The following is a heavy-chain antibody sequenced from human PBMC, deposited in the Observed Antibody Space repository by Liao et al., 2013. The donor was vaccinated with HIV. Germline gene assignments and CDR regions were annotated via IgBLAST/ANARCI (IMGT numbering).Heavy chain of an antibody. V-gene: IGHV4-59*12. Sequence: QVRLQESGPGLVKPSETLSLTCTVAGGSINRYYWSWIRQPPGKGLEWIGYIYHSGSTYYNPSLKSRVTISVDRSKNQFSLKLSSVTAADTAVYYCASMLYCSGGSCYSRHAFDIWGQGTMVTVSS. D-gene: IGHD2-15*01. CDR3: ASMLYCSGGSCYSRHAFDI. CDR1: GGSINRYY. CDR2: IYHSGST. J-gene: IGHJ3*02.